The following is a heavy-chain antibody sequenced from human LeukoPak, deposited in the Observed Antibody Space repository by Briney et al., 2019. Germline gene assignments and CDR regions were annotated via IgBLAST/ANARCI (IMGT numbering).Heavy chain of an antibody. CDR3: ATPGPEYSSSWYPFDY. CDR1: GGTFSSYA. CDR2: TIPIFGTA. Sequence: ASVKVSCKASGGTFSSYAISWVRQAPGQGLEWMGGTIPIFGTANYAQKFQDRVTITADKSTSTAYMELSSPRSEDTAVYYCATPGPEYSSSWYPFDYWGQGTLVTVSS. V-gene: IGHV1-69*06. J-gene: IGHJ4*02. D-gene: IGHD6-13*01.